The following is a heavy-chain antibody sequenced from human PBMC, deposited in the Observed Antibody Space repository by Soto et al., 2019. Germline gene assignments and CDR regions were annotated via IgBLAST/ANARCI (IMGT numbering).Heavy chain of an antibody. Sequence: EVQLVESGGGLIQPGGSLRLSCAASGFTVSSNYMSWVRQAPGKGLEWVSVIYSGGSTYYADSVKGRFTISRDNSKNTLYLQMNSLRAEETAVYYCARGDCSGGSCPDYWGQGTLVTVSS. J-gene: IGHJ4*02. V-gene: IGHV3-53*01. CDR2: IYSGGST. CDR3: ARGDCSGGSCPDY. D-gene: IGHD2-15*01. CDR1: GFTVSSNY.